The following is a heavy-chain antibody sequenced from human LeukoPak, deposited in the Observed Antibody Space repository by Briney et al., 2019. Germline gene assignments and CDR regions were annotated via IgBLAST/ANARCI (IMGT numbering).Heavy chain of an antibody. Sequence: RPSETLPLTCAVYGGSFSGYYWSWIRQPPGKGLEWIGEINHSGSTNYSPSLKSRVTISLDTSRNQFSLKLNSVTAADTAVYYCARSIMTTVTTFGYWGQGTLVTVSS. V-gene: IGHV4-34*01. D-gene: IGHD4-17*01. CDR2: INHSGST. CDR1: GGSFSGYY. J-gene: IGHJ4*02. CDR3: ARSIMTTVTTFGY.